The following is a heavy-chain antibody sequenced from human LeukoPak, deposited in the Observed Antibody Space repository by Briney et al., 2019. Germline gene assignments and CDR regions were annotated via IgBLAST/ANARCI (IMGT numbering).Heavy chain of an antibody. Sequence: GGSLRLSCAASGFIFSAYYMSWIRQAPGKGLEWVSYISSGTSYTNYADSVRGRFTISRDNAENSLYLQMSSLRAEDTAVYYCARAQAEVVGDTELFDYWVQGTLVTVSS. J-gene: IGHJ4*02. CDR1: GFIFSAYY. D-gene: IGHD1-26*01. V-gene: IGHV3-11*05. CDR3: ARAQAEVVGDTELFDY. CDR2: ISSGTSYT.